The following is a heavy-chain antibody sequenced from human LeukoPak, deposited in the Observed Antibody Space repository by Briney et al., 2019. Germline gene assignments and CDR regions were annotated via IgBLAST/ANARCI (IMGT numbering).Heavy chain of an antibody. V-gene: IGHV3-23*01. Sequence: GGSLRLSCAASGFTFSSFPMSWVRQAPGKGLEWVSVISGGGVSTYYADSVKGRFTISRDNSKNTLYLQMNSLRAEDTAVYYCAKVAEVGATGYYYYMDVWGKGTTVTISS. CDR3: AKVAEVGATGYYYYMDV. D-gene: IGHD1-26*01. CDR1: GFTFSSFP. J-gene: IGHJ6*03. CDR2: ISGGGVST.